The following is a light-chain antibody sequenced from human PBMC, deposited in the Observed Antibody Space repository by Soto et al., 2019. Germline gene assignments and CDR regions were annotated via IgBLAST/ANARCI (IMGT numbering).Light chain of an antibody. V-gene: IGLV1-40*01. CDR3: QSYDSSLSGSV. J-gene: IGLJ1*01. CDR1: NSNIGAGYD. CDR2: GNS. Sequence: QSVLTQPPSVSGAPGQRVTISCTGSNSNIGAGYDVHWYQQLPGTAPKLLIYGNSNRPSGVPDRFSGSKSVTSASLAITGLQAEDEADYYCQSYDSSLSGSVFGNGTKVTAL.